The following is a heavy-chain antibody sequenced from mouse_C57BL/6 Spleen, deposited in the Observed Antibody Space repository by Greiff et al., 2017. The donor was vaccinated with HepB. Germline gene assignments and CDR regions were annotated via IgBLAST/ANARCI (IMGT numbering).Heavy chain of an antibody. J-gene: IGHJ1*03. CDR1: GFTFSSYG. CDR3: ARRHDV. CDR2: ISSGGSYT. Sequence: EVKLVESGGDLVKPGGSLKLSCAASGFTFSSYGMSWVRQTPDKRLEWVATISSGGSYTYYPDSVKGRFTISRDNAKNTLYLQMSSLKSEDTAMYYCARRHDVWGTGTTVTVSS. V-gene: IGHV5-6*02.